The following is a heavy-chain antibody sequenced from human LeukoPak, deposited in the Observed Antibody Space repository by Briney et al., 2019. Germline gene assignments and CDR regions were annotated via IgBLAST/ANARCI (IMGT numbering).Heavy chain of an antibody. CDR1: GFTFSSYA. CDR3: AAYDSSGYYFDY. J-gene: IGHJ4*02. CDR2: ISGSGGST. V-gene: IGHV3-23*01. D-gene: IGHD3-22*01. Sequence: GGSLRLSCAASGFTFSSYAMSWVRQAPGKGPEWVSAISGSGGSTYYADSVKDRFTISRDNSKNTLYLQMNSLRAEDTAVYYCAAYDSSGYYFDYWGQGTLVTVSS.